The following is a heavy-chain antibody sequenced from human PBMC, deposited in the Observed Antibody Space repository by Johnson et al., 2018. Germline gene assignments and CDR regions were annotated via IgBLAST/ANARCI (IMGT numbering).Heavy chain of an antibody. CDR3: ARDVGRWNDAFDI. CDR2: IWFDGSNK. Sequence: MHWVRQAPGKGLEWVAVIWFDGSNKYYANSVKGRFTISRDNSKNTLCLQMNSLRAEDTAVYYCARDVGRWNDAFDIWGQGTMVTVS. D-gene: IGHD4-23*01. V-gene: IGHV3-33*01. J-gene: IGHJ3*02.